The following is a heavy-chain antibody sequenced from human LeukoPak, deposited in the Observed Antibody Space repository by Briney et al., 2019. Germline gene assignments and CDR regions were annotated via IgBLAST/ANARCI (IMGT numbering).Heavy chain of an antibody. CDR2: IIPILGIA. J-gene: IGHJ6*02. CDR1: GGTFSSYA. Sequence: SVNVSCKSSGGTFSSYAISWVRQAPGQGLEWMGRIIPILGIANYAQKFQGRVTITANKSTSTAYMELSSLRSEDTAVYYCARGMTTVTYRGYYYGMDVWGQGTTVTVSS. V-gene: IGHV1-69*04. CDR3: ARGMTTVTYRGYYYGMDV. D-gene: IGHD4-17*01.